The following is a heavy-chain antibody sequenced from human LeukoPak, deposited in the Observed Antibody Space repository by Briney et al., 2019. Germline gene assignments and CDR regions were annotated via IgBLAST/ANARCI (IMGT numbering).Heavy chain of an antibody. D-gene: IGHD1-26*01. Sequence: GGSLRLSCAASGFKFSDSWMSWVRQAPGKGLEWVANINQDGTEKYYVDSVEGRFTISRDNAKNSLFLQMNSLRAEDTAVYYCARDRATSYWGQGTLVTVSS. CDR1: GFKFSDSW. CDR3: ARDRATSY. J-gene: IGHJ4*02. V-gene: IGHV3-7*01. CDR2: INQDGTEK.